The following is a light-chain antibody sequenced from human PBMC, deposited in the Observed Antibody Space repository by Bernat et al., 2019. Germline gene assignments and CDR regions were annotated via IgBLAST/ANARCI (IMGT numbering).Light chain of an antibody. CDR1: NIGTKS. J-gene: IGLJ1*01. Sequence: SYVLTQPPSVSVAPGKTARITCGGNNIGTKSVHWYQQKPGQAPELVIYSDSGRPSEIPERFSGSNSGNTATLTISRVEAGDEADYYCQVWASSSDHYVFGPGPKVTVL. V-gene: IGLV3-21*04. CDR3: QVWASSSDHYV. CDR2: SDS.